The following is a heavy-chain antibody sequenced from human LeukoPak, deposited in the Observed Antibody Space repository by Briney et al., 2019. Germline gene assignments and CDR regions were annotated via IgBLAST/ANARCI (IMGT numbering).Heavy chain of an antibody. CDR2: ISYDGSNK. Sequence: GGSLRLSCAASGFTFSSYGMHWVRQAPGKGLEWAAVISYDGSNKYYADSVKGRFTISRDNSKNTLYLQMNSLRAEDTAVYYCAKDRGDGYNYDYYYGMDVWGQGTTVTVSS. D-gene: IGHD5-24*01. V-gene: IGHV3-30*18. CDR1: GFTFSSYG. J-gene: IGHJ6*02. CDR3: AKDRGDGYNYDYYYGMDV.